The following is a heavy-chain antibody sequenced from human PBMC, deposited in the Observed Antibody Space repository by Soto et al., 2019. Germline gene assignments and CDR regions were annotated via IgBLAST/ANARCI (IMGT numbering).Heavy chain of an antibody. J-gene: IGHJ5*02. CDR1: GGSISSYY. V-gene: IGHV4-59*01. Sequence: PSETLSLTCTVSGGSISSYYWSWIRQPPGKGLEWIGYIYYSGSTNYNPSLKSRVTISVDTSKNQFSLKLSSVTAADTAVYYCARDQAVSYYDYWSRYRPEGRFDPWGQGTLVTVSS. CDR2: IYYSGST. CDR3: ARDQAVSYYDYWSRYRPEGRFDP. D-gene: IGHD3-3*01.